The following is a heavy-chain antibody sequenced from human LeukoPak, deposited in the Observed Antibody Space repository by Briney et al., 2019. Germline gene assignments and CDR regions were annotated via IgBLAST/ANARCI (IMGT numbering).Heavy chain of an antibody. CDR2: ISYSGST. CDR1: GGSISSYY. J-gene: IGHJ4*02. Sequence: SETLSLTCTVSGGSISSYYWSWIRLPPGKGLEWIGFISYSGSTNYNPSLRSRVTIPLDTSKNQFSLHLSSVTGADTAVYYCARGGPGSGWHYYLDYWGQGTLVTVSS. V-gene: IGHV4-59*01. CDR3: ARGGPGSGWHYYLDY. D-gene: IGHD3-22*01.